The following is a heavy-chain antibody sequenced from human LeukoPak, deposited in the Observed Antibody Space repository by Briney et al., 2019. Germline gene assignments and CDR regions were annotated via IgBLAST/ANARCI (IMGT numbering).Heavy chain of an antibody. D-gene: IGHD6-13*01. J-gene: IGHJ6*02. CDR2: ISSSSSYI. V-gene: IGHV3-21*01. CDR3: ARAKGAAGTSFLYYYYGMDV. Sequence: PGGSLRLSCAASGFTFSSYAMSWVRQAPGKGLEWVSSISSSSSYIYYADSVKGRFTISRDNAKNSLYLQMNSLRAEDTAVYYCARAKGAAGTSFLYYYYGMDVWGQGTTVTVSS. CDR1: GFTFSSYA.